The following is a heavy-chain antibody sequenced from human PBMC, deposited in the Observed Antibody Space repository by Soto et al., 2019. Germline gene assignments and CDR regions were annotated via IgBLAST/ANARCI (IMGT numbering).Heavy chain of an antibody. V-gene: IGHV3-23*01. Sequence: GGSLRLSCAASGFTFSNYAMSWVRQAPGKGLEWVSGISGSGINTYYADSVKGRFTISRDSSKNTMFLQMNSLRAEDTAVYYCAKDKPTMVRGVISPYYFDYWGQGTLVTVSS. J-gene: IGHJ4*02. CDR3: AKDKPTMVRGVISPYYFDY. D-gene: IGHD3-10*01. CDR2: ISGSGINT. CDR1: GFTFSNYA.